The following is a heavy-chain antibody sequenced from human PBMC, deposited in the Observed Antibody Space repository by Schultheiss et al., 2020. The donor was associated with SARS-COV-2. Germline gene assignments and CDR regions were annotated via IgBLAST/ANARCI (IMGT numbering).Heavy chain of an antibody. CDR3: ARDPILRVPAWTFDY. J-gene: IGHJ4*02. Sequence: SETLSLTCTVSGGSVSSGSYYWSWIRQPPGKGLEWIGEINHSGTTKYNPSLKSRLTISVDTSKSPFSLKLSSVTAADTAVYYCARDPILRVPAWTFDYWGQGTLVTVSS. CDR1: GGSVSSGSYY. CDR2: INHSGTT. D-gene: IGHD3/OR15-3a*01. V-gene: IGHV4-61*01.